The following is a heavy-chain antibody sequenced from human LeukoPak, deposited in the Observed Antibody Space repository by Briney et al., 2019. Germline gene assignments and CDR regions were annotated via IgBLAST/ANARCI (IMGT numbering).Heavy chain of an antibody. Sequence: PGGSLRLSCAASGFTFSSYWMHWVRQAPGKGLVWVSRINSDGSSTSYADSVKGRFTISRDNAKNTLYLQMNSLRAEDTAVYYCAGNTYYYDSSGYYGSLCDYWGQGTLVTVSS. CDR2: INSDGSST. CDR1: GFTFSSYW. J-gene: IGHJ4*02. D-gene: IGHD3-22*01. CDR3: AGNTYYYDSSGYYGSLCDY. V-gene: IGHV3-74*01.